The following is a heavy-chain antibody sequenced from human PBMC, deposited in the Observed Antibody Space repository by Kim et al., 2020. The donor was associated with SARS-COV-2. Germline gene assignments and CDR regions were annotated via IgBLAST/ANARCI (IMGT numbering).Heavy chain of an antibody. V-gene: IGHV3-7*03. J-gene: IGHJ5*02. CDR3: VRGGCSSLCEP. CDR2: IDEDGRGK. D-gene: IGHD6-19*01. Sequence: GGSLRLSCAASGFTFSNYWMSWVRQAPGKGLEWLAKIDEDGRGKYYVESMKGRITISRDNAKNSLYLQTNSLRVEDTAVYFCVRGGCSSLCEPWGQGTL. CDR1: GFTFSNYW.